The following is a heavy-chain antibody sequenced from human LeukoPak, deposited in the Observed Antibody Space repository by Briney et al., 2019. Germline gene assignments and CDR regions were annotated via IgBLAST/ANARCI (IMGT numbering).Heavy chain of an antibody. CDR1: GYTFSSYD. CDR3: ARDRVGVGGNGWEN. V-gene: IGHV1-8*01. D-gene: IGHD6-19*01. J-gene: IGHJ4*02. Sequence: ASVKVSCKASGYTFSSYDINWVRQATGQGLEWMGWMNPNSGNTGYVQKFQGRVIMTRDTSISTAYMELSSLTSEDTAVCFCARDRVGVGGNGWENWGQGTLVTVSS. CDR2: MNPNSGNT.